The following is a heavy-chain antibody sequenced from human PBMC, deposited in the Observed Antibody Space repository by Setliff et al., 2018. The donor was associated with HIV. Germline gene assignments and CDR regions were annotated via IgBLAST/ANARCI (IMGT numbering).Heavy chain of an antibody. CDR2: INTYTGNP. V-gene: IGHV7-4-1*02. Sequence: ASVKVSCKASGYTFTSYGMSWVRQAAGQGLEWMGWINTYTGNPTYAQDFTGRFVFSLDTTVSTAYLQISSLKAENIAVYYCARDGYYYDSSGHLAYYFDDWGQGTLVTSPQ. J-gene: IGHJ4*02. D-gene: IGHD3-22*01. CDR3: ARDGYYYDSSGHLAYYFDD. CDR1: GYTFTSYG.